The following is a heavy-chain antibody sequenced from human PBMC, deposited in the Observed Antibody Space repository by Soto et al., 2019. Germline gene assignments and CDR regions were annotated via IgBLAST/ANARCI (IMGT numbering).Heavy chain of an antibody. D-gene: IGHD4-17*01. CDR1: GFTVSTNY. CDR3: AISRCYGGNPYWLFDL. J-gene: IGHJ2*01. CDR2: IYSGGST. V-gene: IGHV3-53*01. Sequence: EVQLVESGGGLIQPGGSLRLSCAASGFTVSTNYMNWVRQAPGKGLEWVSVIYSGGSTYYADSVKGRFTISRDNSKNTVYLQVNSLSAEDTAVYYCAISRCYGGNPYWLFDLWGRGTLVTVSS.